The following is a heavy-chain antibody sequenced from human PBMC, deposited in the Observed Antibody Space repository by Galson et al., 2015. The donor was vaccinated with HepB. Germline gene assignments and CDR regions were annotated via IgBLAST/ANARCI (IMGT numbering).Heavy chain of an antibody. CDR1: GFTFSSYG. CDR3: AKNGDIVATTRKVNWYFDL. V-gene: IGHV3-30*18. CDR2: ISYDGSSK. J-gene: IGHJ2*01. Sequence: SLRLSCAASGFTFSSYGMHWVRQAPGKGLEWVAVISYDGSSKYYADSVKGRFTISRDNSKNTLYLQMNSLRAEDTAVYYCAKNGDIVATTRKVNWYFDLWGRGTLVTVSS. D-gene: IGHD5-12*01.